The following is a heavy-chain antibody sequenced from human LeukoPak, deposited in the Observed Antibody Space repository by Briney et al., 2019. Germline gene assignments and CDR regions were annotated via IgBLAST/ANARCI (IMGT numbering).Heavy chain of an antibody. CDR3: ARDRNYFDY. Sequence: PGGSLRLSCAASGFTFTSYSMNWVRQAPGKGLEWVSTISGGGGSTYYADSVKGRFTISRDNSKNTLYLQMNSLRAEDTAVYYCARDRNYFDYWGQGTLVTVSS. CDR2: ISGGGGST. V-gene: IGHV3-23*01. CDR1: GFTFTSYS. J-gene: IGHJ4*02.